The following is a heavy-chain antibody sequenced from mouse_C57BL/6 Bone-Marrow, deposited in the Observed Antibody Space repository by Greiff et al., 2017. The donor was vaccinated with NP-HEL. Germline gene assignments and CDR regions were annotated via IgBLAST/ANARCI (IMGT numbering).Heavy chain of an antibody. V-gene: IGHV1-54*01. J-gene: IGHJ2*01. CDR1: GYAFTNYL. D-gene: IGHD2-3*01. CDR2: INPGSGGT. Sequence: QVQLQQSGAELVRPGTSVKVSCKASGYAFTNYLIEWVKQRPGQGLEWIGVINPGSGGTNYNEEFKGKATLTADKSSSTAYMQLSSLTSEDSAVYFCARWLLREDYWGQGTTLTVSS. CDR3: ARWLLREDY.